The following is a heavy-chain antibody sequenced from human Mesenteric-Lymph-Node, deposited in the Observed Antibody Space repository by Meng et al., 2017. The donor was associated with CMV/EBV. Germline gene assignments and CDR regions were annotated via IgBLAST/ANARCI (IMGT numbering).Heavy chain of an antibody. V-gene: IGHV4-61*08. D-gene: IGHD2/OR15-2a*01. J-gene: IGHJ4*02. Sequence: HVQLQESGPGLVKPSETLSLTCIVSGVSVTSGAYHWSWIRQSPGKGLEWIGYIYGTGITIYNPSLKSRVTILLETSKNQFSLKLNSVTTADTAVYYCAKSRSSTPGIVDDWGQGTLVTVSS. CDR1: GVSVTSGAYH. CDR3: AKSRSSTPGIVDD. CDR2: IYGTGIT.